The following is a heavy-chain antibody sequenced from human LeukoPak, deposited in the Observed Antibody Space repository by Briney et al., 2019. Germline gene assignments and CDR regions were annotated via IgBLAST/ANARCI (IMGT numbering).Heavy chain of an antibody. CDR2: INPSGGST. J-gene: IGHJ6*03. CDR1: GYTFTSYY. V-gene: IGHV1-46*01. CDR3: AREYSGYDSEGSYYYYMDV. Sequence: ASVKVSCKASGYTFTSYYMHWVRQAPGQGLEWMGIINPSGGSTSYAQKFQGRVTMTRDTSISTAYMELSRLRSDDTAVYYCAREYSGYDSEGSYYYYMDVWGKGTTVTISS. D-gene: IGHD5-12*01.